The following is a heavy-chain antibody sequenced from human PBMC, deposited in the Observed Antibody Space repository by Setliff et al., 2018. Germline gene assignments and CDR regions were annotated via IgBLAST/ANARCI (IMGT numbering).Heavy chain of an antibody. Sequence: GASVKVSCKASGYTFTGYYIHWVRQAPGHGLEWMGWIDPNSGGTNFAQKFQGRVTMTRDTSISTAYMELSRLRSDDTAVYHCARSPGAQSSGNYFPMGWFDPWGQGTLVTVSS. CDR2: IDPNSGGT. V-gene: IGHV1-2*02. CDR3: ARSPGAQSSGNYFPMGWFDP. CDR1: GYTFTGYY. J-gene: IGHJ5*02. D-gene: IGHD1-26*01.